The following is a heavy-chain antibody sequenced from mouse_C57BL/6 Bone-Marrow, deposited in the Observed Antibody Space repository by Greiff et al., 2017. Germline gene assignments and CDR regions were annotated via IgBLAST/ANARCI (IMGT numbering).Heavy chain of an antibody. D-gene: IGHD2-13*01. V-gene: IGHV1-81*01. CDR3: ARSGDHEGYFDI. CDR1: GYTFTSYG. J-gene: IGHJ1*03. Sequence: QVQLKESGAELARPGASVKLSCKASGYTFTSYGISWVKQRTGQGLEWIGEIYPRSGNTYYNEKFKGKATLPADQSSSTAYMELRSLTSEASAVYFCARSGDHEGYFDIWGTGTTVT. CDR2: IYPRSGNT.